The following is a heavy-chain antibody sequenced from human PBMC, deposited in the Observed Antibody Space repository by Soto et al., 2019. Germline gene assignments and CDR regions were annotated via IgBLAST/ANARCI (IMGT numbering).Heavy chain of an antibody. CDR1: GYSFTSYW. CDR2: IDPSDSYT. D-gene: IGHD1-1*01. CDR3: ARHPLTTGTVDYGMDV. V-gene: IGHV5-10-1*01. Sequence: PGESLKISCKGSGYSFTSYWISWVRQMPGKGLEWMGRIDPSDSYTNYSPSFQGHVTISADKSISTAYLQWSSLKASDTAMYYCARHPLTTGTVDYGMDVWGQGTTVTVSS. J-gene: IGHJ6*02.